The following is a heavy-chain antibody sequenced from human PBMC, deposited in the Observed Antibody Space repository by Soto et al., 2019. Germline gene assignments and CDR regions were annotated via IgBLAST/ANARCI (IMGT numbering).Heavy chain of an antibody. CDR2: IGTAGDT. CDR3: ARGRGYCSSTSCYAYFQH. D-gene: IGHD2-2*01. J-gene: IGHJ1*01. CDR1: GFTSSSYD. V-gene: IGHV3-13*01. Sequence: GGSLRLSCAASGFTSSSYDMHWVRQATGKGLEWVSAIGTAGDTYYPGSVKGRFTISRENAKNSLYLQMNSLRAEDTAVYYCARGRGYCSSTSCYAYFQHWGQGTLVTVSS.